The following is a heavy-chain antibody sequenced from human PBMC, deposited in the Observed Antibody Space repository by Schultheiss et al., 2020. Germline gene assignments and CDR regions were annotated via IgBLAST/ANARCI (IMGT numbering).Heavy chain of an antibody. Sequence: GESLKISCAASGFTFSSYAMSWVRQAPGKGLEWVSSISSSSSYIYYADSVKGRFTISRDNAKNSLYLQMNSLRAEDTAVYYCARDRATIFGVANWFDPWGQGTLVTVSS. J-gene: IGHJ5*02. CDR2: ISSSSSYI. CDR1: GFTFSSYA. D-gene: IGHD3-3*01. V-gene: IGHV3-21*01. CDR3: ARDRATIFGVANWFDP.